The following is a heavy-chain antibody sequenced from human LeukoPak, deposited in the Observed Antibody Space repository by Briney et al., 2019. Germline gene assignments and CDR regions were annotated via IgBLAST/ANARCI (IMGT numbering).Heavy chain of an antibody. CDR1: GFTFRSHA. D-gene: IGHD3-10*01. Sequence: PGGSLRLSCVGSGFTFRSHAMSWVRQAPERGLEFVSGIYENGGTTYYADSVKGRSSISRDNSKNTLYLQMNSLRAEDTAVYYCAKRSRILTVVRGVPREDVWGQGTSVTVSS. CDR3: AKRSRILTVVRGVPREDV. J-gene: IGHJ6*02. CDR2: IYENGGTT. V-gene: IGHV3-23*01.